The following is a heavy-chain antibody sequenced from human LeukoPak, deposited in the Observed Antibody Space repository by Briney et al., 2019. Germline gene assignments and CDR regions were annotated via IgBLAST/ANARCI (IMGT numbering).Heavy chain of an antibody. D-gene: IGHD6-19*01. Sequence: GGSLRLSCAASGFTFSNYAIHWVPPGPGNRPEYVSAISSDGANTYYANSVKGRFTISRDNSKNTLYLQMGSLRAEDMAVYYCARVASIGYTSGWYGLLDVWGQGTTVTVSS. J-gene: IGHJ6*02. CDR2: ISSDGANT. V-gene: IGHV3-64*01. CDR1: GFTFSNYA. CDR3: ARVASIGYTSGWYGLLDV.